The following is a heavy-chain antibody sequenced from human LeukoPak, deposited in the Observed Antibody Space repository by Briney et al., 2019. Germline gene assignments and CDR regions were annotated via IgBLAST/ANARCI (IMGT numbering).Heavy chain of an antibody. Sequence: GESLKISCKGTGYSFTSYWLGWVRQMPGKGLECMGIIYPGDSDTRYSPSFQGHVTISADKPISSAYLQWSSLKASDTAIFYCARLHCSGGRCYIDYWGQGTLVTVSS. V-gene: IGHV5-51*01. D-gene: IGHD2-15*01. J-gene: IGHJ4*02. CDR2: IYPGDSDT. CDR3: ARLHCSGGRCYIDY. CDR1: GYSFTSYW.